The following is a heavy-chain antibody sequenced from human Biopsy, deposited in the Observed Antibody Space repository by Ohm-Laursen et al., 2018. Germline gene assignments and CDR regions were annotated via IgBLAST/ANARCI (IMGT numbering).Heavy chain of an antibody. Sequence: KTLSLTCTVSGDSVSSGSFYWTWIRQPPGQGLEYIGYIYDRGSTANYNPSLESRVTMSVDMPKNQFSLKLSSVTAADTAIYYCARGMRSSGWPYFDSWGQGTLVTVSS. CDR1: GDSVSSGSFY. D-gene: IGHD6-19*01. CDR2: IYDRGSTA. CDR3: ARGMRSSGWPYFDS. J-gene: IGHJ4*02. V-gene: IGHV4-61*01.